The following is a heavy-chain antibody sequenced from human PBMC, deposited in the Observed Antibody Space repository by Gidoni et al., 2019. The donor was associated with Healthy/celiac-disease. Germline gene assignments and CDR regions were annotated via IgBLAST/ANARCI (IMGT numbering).Heavy chain of an antibody. CDR3: ARGLPARDAFDI. V-gene: IGHV1-8*01. CDR1: GYTFTSYD. CDR2: MNPNSGNT. D-gene: IGHD3-10*01. Sequence: QVQLVQSGAEVQKPGPSVKVSCKASGYTFTSYDINWVRQATGQGLEWMGWMNPNSGNTGYAQKFQGRVTMTRNTSISTAYMELSSLGSEDTAVYYCARGLPARDAFDIWGQGTMVTVSS. J-gene: IGHJ3*02.